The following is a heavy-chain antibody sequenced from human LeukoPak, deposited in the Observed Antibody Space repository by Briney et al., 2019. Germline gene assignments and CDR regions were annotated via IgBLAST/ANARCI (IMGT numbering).Heavy chain of an antibody. V-gene: IGHV1-69*05. D-gene: IGHD1-1*01. CDR1: GGTFSSYA. CDR3: ARRNWNDERYYYYYMDV. J-gene: IGHJ6*03. Sequence: SSVKVSCKASGGTFSSYAISWVRQAPGQGLEWMGRIIPIFGTANYAQKFQGRVTITTDESTSTAYMELSSLRSEDTAVYYCARRNWNDERYYYYYMDVWGKGTTVTVSS. CDR2: IIPIFGTA.